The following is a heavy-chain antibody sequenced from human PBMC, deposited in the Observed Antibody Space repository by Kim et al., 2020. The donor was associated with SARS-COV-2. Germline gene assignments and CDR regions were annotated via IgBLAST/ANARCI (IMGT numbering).Heavy chain of an antibody. CDR3: AKDRGAYDSSGYKDLYNWFDP. D-gene: IGHD3-22*01. CDR2: ISGSGGST. J-gene: IGHJ5*02. Sequence: GGSLRLSCAASGFTFSSYAMSWVRQAPGKGLEWVSAISGSGGSTYYADSVKGRFTISRDNSKNTLYLQMNSLRAEDTAVYYCAKDRGAYDSSGYKDLYNWFDPWGQGTLVTVSS. CDR1: GFTFSSYA. V-gene: IGHV3-23*01.